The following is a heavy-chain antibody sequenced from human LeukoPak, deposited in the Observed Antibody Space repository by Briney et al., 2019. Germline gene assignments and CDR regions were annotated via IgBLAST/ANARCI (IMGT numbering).Heavy chain of an antibody. Sequence: GGSLRLSCAVSGFTFSSRLMHWVRRAPGKGLVWVALIKDDGTTNYADSVRGRFTASRDDAKNTVYLQMSSLRADDTAVYYCHPLSYVSNWGQGTLVTVS. V-gene: IGHV3-74*01. CDR1: GFTFSSRL. D-gene: IGHD3-22*01. CDR2: IKDDGTT. J-gene: IGHJ4*02. CDR3: HPLSYVSN.